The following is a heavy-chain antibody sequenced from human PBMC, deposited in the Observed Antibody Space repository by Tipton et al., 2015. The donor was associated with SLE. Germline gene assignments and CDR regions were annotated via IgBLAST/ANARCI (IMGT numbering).Heavy chain of an antibody. J-gene: IGHJ3*02. CDR2: ISAYNGNT. CDR3: ARGGGDDSSGYYSHAFDI. D-gene: IGHD3-22*01. CDR1: GYTFTSYG. V-gene: IGHV1-18*01. Sequence: QLVQSGAEVKKPGESLRISCKGSGYTFTSYGISWVRQAPGQGLEWMGWISAYNGNTNYAQKLQGRVTMTTDTSTSTAYMELRSLRSDDTAVYYCARGGGDDSSGYYSHAFDIWGQGTMVTVSS.